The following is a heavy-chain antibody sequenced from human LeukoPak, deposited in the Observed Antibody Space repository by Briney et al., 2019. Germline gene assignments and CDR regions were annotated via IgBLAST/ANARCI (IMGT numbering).Heavy chain of an antibody. CDR2: IYYSGST. CDR3: ARFPAAAGTGRED. V-gene: IGHV4-59*12. J-gene: IGHJ4*02. CDR1: GGSISSYY. Sequence: SETLSLTCTVSGGSISSYYWSWIRQPPGKGLEWIGYIYYSGSTNYNPSLKSRVTISVDTSKNQFSLKLSSVTAADTAVYYCARFPAAAGTGREDWGQGTLVTVSS. D-gene: IGHD6-13*01.